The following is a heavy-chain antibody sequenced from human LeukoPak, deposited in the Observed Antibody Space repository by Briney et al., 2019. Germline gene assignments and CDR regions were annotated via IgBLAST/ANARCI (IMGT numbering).Heavy chain of an antibody. Sequence: GGSLRLSCAAPGFTFSSSAMSWVRQAPGKGLEWVSGISGSGDKIYYTDSEKGRFTVSRDNSKNTLYLQMNSLRAEDTAVYYCAKDRMVYGYWGQGTLVAVSS. CDR3: AKDRMVYGY. CDR2: ISGSGDKI. D-gene: IGHD2-8*01. J-gene: IGHJ4*02. CDR1: GFTFSSSA. V-gene: IGHV3-23*01.